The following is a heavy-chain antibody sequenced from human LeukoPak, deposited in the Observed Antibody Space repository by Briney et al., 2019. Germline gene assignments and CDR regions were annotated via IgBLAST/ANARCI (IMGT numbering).Heavy chain of an antibody. CDR1: GFPFSSYW. V-gene: IGHV3-74*01. Sequence: GGSLRLSCAASGFPFSSYWMHWVRQAPGKGLVWVSRIDDDGAGTTYADSVKGRFTISRDNAKNTLYLQMNSLRVEDTAVYYCAWSASAYDAWGQGTLVTVSS. CDR2: IDDDGAGT. D-gene: IGHD5-12*01. CDR3: AWSASAYDA. J-gene: IGHJ5*02.